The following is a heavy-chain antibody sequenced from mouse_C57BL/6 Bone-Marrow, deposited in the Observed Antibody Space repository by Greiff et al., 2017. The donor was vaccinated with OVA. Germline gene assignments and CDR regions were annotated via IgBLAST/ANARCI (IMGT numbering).Heavy chain of an antibody. CDR3: ARGRLRRAFDY. D-gene: IGHD2-4*01. CDR1: GFTFSDYG. CDR2: ISSGSSTI. V-gene: IGHV5-17*01. Sequence: VQLKESGGGLVKPGGSLKLSCAASGFTFSDYGMHWVRQAPEKGLEWVAYISSGSSTIYYADTVKGRFTISRDNAKNTLFLQMTSLRSEDTAMYYCARGRLRRAFDYWGQGTTLTVSS. J-gene: IGHJ2*01.